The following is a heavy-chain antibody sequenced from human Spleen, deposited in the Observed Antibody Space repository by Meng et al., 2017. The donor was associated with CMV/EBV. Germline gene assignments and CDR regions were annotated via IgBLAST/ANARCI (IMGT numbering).Heavy chain of an antibody. CDR3: AQARIFGMVIQS. CDR2: ISGSGYTT. D-gene: IGHD3-3*01. V-gene: IGHV3-23*01. Sequence: CAASGLSLCHSAMRWVRHAPGKGLVWLSVISGSGYTTPYAGSVKGRFTISSDNYKNTLYLQMHSVRAEDTAMYFCAQARIFGMVIQSWGQGTLVTVSS. CDR1: GLSLCHSA. J-gene: IGHJ4*02.